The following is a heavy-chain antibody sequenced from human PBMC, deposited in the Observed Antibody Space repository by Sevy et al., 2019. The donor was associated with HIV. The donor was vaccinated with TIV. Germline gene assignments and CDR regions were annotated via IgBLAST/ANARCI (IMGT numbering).Heavy chain of an antibody. CDR1: GFTFSSYA. Sequence: GGSLRLSCAASGFTFSSYAMSWVRQAPGKGLEWVSAISGSGGSTYYADSVKSRFTISRDNSKNTLYRQMNSLRAEDTAVYCCAKDGYYDSSGYYWNWYFDLWGRGTLVTVSS. D-gene: IGHD3-22*01. CDR3: AKDGYYDSSGYYWNWYFDL. CDR2: ISGSGGST. J-gene: IGHJ2*01. V-gene: IGHV3-23*01.